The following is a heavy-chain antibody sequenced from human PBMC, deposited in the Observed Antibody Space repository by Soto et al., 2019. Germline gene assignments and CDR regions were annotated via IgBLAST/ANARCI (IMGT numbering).Heavy chain of an antibody. CDR1: GFIFRNYW. J-gene: IGHJ4*02. V-gene: IGHV3-74*01. Sequence: EVQLAESGGDLVQPGGSLRLSCAASGFIFRNYWMHWVRQTPGKGLVWVARISSDGSGTSYEDSVKGRFTISRDNAKNTLYLQMNSLRAEDTAVYYCARELAAAGSFDYWGQGTLVTVSS. CDR3: ARELAAAGSFDY. D-gene: IGHD6-13*01. CDR2: ISSDGSGT.